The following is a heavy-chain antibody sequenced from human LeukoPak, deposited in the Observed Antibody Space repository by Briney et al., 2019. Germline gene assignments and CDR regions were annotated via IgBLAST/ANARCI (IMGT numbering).Heavy chain of an antibody. CDR2: INPSGGST. J-gene: IGHJ4*02. V-gene: IGHV1-46*01. D-gene: IGHD2-15*01. Sequence: ASVTVSCKASGYTFTSYYMHWVRQAPGQGLEWMGIINPSGGSTSYAQKFQGRVTMTRDMSTSTVYMELSSLRSEDTAVYYCARGFRARGYCSGGSCYGLFDYWGQGTLVTVSS. CDR1: GYTFTSYY. CDR3: ARGFRARGYCSGGSCYGLFDY.